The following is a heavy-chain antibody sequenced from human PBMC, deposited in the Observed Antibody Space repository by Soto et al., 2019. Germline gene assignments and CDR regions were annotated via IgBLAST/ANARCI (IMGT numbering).Heavy chain of an antibody. CDR3: TRDHGYGYGMDV. V-gene: IGHV3-48*01. CDR2: ITKSSRTI. D-gene: IGHD5-12*01. Sequence: EVQLVESGGGLVQPGVALRLSCAASGCTFSTYSMNWVHQAQGKELEWISYITKSSRTIYYADSVKGRFTISRDNAKNSLYLQMNSLRAEDTAVYYCTRDHGYGYGMDVWGQGTTVTVSS. CDR1: GCTFSTYS. J-gene: IGHJ6*02.